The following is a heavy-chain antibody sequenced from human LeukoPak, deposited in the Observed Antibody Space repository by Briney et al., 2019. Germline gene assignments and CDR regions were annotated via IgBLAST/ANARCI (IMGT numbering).Heavy chain of an antibody. J-gene: IGHJ4*02. Sequence: PSETLSLTCTVSGGSISSYYWNWIRQPAGKGLEWIGRIYTSGSTNYNPSLESRVTMSVDTSKNQFSLKLSSVTAADTAVYYCARTSFYYDSGGYPQEYFDYWGQGTLVTVSS. CDR3: ARTSFYYDSGGYPQEYFDY. CDR1: GGSISSYY. CDR2: IYTSGST. D-gene: IGHD3-22*01. V-gene: IGHV4-4*07.